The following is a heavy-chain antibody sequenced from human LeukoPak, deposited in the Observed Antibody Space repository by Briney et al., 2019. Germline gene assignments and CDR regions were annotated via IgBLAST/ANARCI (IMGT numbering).Heavy chain of an antibody. V-gene: IGHV4-39*07. D-gene: IGHD1-26*01. CDR3: ARQVAIVEPTDPNWFDS. Sequence: SETLSLTCNVSGDSISSSSYYWGWIRQTPGKGLEWIGSTFYSGSTYYTPSLKRRVTMSLHTSKNQFSLRLTSVTAADTAVYYCARQVAIVEPTDPNWFDSWGQGTLVTVSS. CDR1: GDSISSSSYY. CDR2: TFYSGST. J-gene: IGHJ5*01.